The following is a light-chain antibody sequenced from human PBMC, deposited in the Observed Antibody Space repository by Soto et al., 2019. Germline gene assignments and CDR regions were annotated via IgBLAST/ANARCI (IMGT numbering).Light chain of an antibody. CDR1: SSNVGNNF. CDR2: DNY. CDR3: GTWDTYLNTML. J-gene: IGLJ2*01. V-gene: IGLV1-51*02. Sequence: QSALTQPPSMSAAPGQKVSISCFGDSSNVGNNFVSWYQQLPGAAPKLLIHDNYQRPSGTPDRFSGSHSGSSATLDIAALQTGDEAVYYCGTWDTYLNTMLFGGGTKLTVL.